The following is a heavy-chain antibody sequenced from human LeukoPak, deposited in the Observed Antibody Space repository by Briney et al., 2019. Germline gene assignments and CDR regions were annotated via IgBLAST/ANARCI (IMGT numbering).Heavy chain of an antibody. CDR1: GGSISSYY. D-gene: IGHD1-26*01. J-gene: IGHJ4*02. Sequence: SETLSLTCTVSGGSISSYYWSWVRQPAGKGLEWIGRIYSSGSTDYNPSLKSRVTMSVNTSKKQFSLNLRFVTAADTALYYCARMYSGTYGGIDYWGQGTLVTVSS. CDR2: IYSSGST. V-gene: IGHV4-4*07. CDR3: ARMYSGTYGGIDY.